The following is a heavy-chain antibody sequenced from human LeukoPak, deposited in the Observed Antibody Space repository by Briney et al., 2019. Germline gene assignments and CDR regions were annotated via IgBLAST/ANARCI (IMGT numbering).Heavy chain of an antibody. CDR3: APGGGGYFVY. D-gene: IGHD2-15*01. J-gene: IGHJ4*02. Sequence: PGGSLRLSCAASGFTFSSYAMHWVRQAPGKGLEWVAVISYDGSNKYYADSVKGRFTISRDNSKNTLYLQMNSLRAEDTAVYYCAPGGGGYFVYWGQGTLVTVSS. V-gene: IGHV3-30*04. CDR1: GFTFSSYA. CDR2: ISYDGSNK.